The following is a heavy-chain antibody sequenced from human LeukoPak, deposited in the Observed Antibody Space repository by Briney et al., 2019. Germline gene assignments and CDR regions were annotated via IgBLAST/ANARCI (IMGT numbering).Heavy chain of an antibody. D-gene: IGHD1-26*01. CDR3: ASSRPWELLSAFQM. J-gene: IGHJ3*02. V-gene: IGHV3-30-3*01. CDR2: ISYDGITT. Sequence: GGSLRLSCAASGFSFSTYAMYWVRQAPGKGLERVALISYDGITTYYADSVKGRFTISTDTSKNTLFLQMNSLISEDTAVYYCASSRPWELLSAFQMWGQGTLVTVSS. CDR1: GFSFSTYA.